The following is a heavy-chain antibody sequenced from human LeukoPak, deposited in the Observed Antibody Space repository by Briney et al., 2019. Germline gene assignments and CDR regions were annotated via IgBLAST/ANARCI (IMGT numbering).Heavy chain of an antibody. CDR3: ARVRGYPGYYFDY. CDR1: GFTFSSCW. J-gene: IGHJ4*02. CDR2: IKQDGSEK. V-gene: IGHV3-7*01. Sequence: GSLRLSCAASGFTFSSCWMSWVRQAPGKGLEWVANIKQDGSEKYYVDSVKGRFTISRDNAKNSLYLQMNSLRAEDTAVYYCARVRGYPGYYFDYWGQGTLVTVSS. D-gene: IGHD5-12*01.